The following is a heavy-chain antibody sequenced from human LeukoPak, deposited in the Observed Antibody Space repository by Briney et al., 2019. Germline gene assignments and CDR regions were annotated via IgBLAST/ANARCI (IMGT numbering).Heavy chain of an antibody. V-gene: IGHV3-74*01. J-gene: IGHJ4*02. Sequence: GGSLRLSCAASGFTFMHWVRQAPGKGLVWVSRIDGDGSSTSYADSVKGRFTISRDNAKNTLYLQMNSLRADDTAVYYCARATIFCFDFWGQGTLVTVSS. CDR2: IDGDGSST. CDR3: ARATIFCFDF. CDR1: GFTF.